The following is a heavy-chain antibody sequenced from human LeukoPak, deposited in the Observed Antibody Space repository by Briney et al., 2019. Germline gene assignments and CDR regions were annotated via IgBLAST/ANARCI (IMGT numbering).Heavy chain of an antibody. Sequence: GGSLRLSCAASGFTVSSNCMSWVRQAPGKGLEWVSVIYSGNSTYYADSVKGRFTVSRDNPKNTLYLQMNSLRAEDTAVYYCARDSSGWHGFDIWGQGTMVTVFS. V-gene: IGHV3-53*01. CDR1: GFTVSSNC. J-gene: IGHJ3*02. CDR2: IYSGNST. D-gene: IGHD6-19*01. CDR3: ARDSSGWHGFDI.